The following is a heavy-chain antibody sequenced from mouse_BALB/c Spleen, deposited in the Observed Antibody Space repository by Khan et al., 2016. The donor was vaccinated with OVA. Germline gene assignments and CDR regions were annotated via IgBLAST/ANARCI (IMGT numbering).Heavy chain of an antibody. D-gene: IGHD1-1*01. CDR2: ITVKSDNSGA. J-gene: IGHJ2*01. V-gene: IGHV13-2*02. Sequence: VQLVENVGGLVRPGNSLKLSCVTSGFTFSYYRMHWLRQFPGKRLEWIAVITVKSDNSGANYAESVKGRFTISRDDSKSSVYLQMNRLREEDTATYYCSRGGYYYGTPFDYWGQGTTLTVSS. CDR1: GFTFSYYR. CDR3: SRGGYYYGTPFDY.